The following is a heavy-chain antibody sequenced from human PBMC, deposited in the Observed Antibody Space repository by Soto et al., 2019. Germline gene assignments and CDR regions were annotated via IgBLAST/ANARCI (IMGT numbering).Heavy chain of an antibody. J-gene: IGHJ6*03. CDR2: IYSGGST. CDR3: ARSGVTGTLYYYMDV. V-gene: IGHV3-66*01. D-gene: IGHD1-20*01. Sequence: SGGSLRLSCAASGFTVSSNYMIWVRQAPGKGLEWVSVIYSGGSTYYADSVKGRFTISRDNSKNTLYLQMNSLRAEDTAVYYCARSGVTGTLYYYMDVWGKGTTVTVSS. CDR1: GFTVSSNY.